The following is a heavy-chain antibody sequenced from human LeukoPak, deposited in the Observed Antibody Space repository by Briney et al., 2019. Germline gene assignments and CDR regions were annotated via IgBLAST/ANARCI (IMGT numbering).Heavy chain of an antibody. CDR3: AKGGERFLEWSRPYYYYYMDV. J-gene: IGHJ6*03. D-gene: IGHD3-3*01. CDR1: GFTFSSYG. CDR2: ISYDGSNK. V-gene: IGHV3-30*18. Sequence: GGSLRLSCAASGFTFSSYGMHWVRQAPGKGLEWVAVISYDGSNKYYADSVKGRFTISRDNSKNTLYLQMNSLRAEDTAVYYCAKGGERFLEWSRPYYYYYMDVWGKGTTVTVSS.